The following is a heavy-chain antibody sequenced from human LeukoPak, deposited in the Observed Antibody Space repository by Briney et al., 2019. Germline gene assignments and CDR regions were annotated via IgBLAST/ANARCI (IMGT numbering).Heavy chain of an antibody. CDR3: AREGGHDNRYFNF. V-gene: IGHV5-51*01. CDR2: IYPGNSDI. Sequence: GESLKISCVASGYSFTNYWIGWVGQMPGKGLEWMEIIYPGNSDIRISPSFQGQVTISADKSTSTAYLQWSSLKASDTAIYYCAREGGHDNRYFNFWGQGSLVTVSS. CDR1: GYSFTNYW. J-gene: IGHJ4*02. D-gene: IGHD3-16*01.